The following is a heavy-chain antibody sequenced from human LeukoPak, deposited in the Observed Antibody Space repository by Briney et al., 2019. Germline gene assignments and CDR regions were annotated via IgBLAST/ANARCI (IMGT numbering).Heavy chain of an antibody. V-gene: IGHV4-4*07. D-gene: IGHD6-19*01. Sequence: SETLSLTCTVSGVSIKSYYWRWIRQPAGEGLEWHGHFYASGKTNYTPSPNIRVTTSVAPSKNQFSLRLASVTAANSAVYYCARYSPATYSSGWYPYYYYGMDVGGQGTTLTVSS. CDR1: GVSIKSYY. CDR3: ARYSPATYSSGWYPYYYYGMDV. J-gene: IGHJ6*02. CDR2: FYASGKT.